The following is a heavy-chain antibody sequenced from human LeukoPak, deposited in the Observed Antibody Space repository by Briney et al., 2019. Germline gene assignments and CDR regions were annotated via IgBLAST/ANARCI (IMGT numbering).Heavy chain of an antibody. CDR1: GITFSRFW. J-gene: IGHJ4*02. V-gene: IGHV3-7*03. CDR3: ANNQLLSFDY. CDR2: INQDGSEK. Sequence: GGSLRLSCAASGITFSRFWMSWVRQAPGKGLQWVANINQDGSEKHYVDSVKGRFTISRDNAENSLYLQMNSLRAEDTAVYYCANNQLLSFDYWGQGTLVTVSS. D-gene: IGHD2-2*01.